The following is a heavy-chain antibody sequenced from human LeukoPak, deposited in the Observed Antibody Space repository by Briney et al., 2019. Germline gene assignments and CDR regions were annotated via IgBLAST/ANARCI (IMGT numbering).Heavy chain of an antibody. V-gene: IGHV1-18*01. CDR1: GYTFTSNG. Sequence: GASVKVSCRASGYTFTSNGIIRVRQAPGQGLEWMGWINPNSGGTIYAQKFQGRVTMTEDTTTDTAYMELSSLRSDDTAVYYCATVLSTRITIFGGYDPWGQGTLVTVSS. CDR2: INPNSGGT. CDR3: ATVLSTRITIFGGYDP. J-gene: IGHJ5*02. D-gene: IGHD3-3*01.